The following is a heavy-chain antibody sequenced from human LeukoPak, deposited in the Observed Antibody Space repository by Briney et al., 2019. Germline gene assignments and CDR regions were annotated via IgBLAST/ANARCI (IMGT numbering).Heavy chain of an antibody. CDR1: GFTFSSYA. J-gene: IGHJ5*02. D-gene: IGHD2-2*01. CDR2: ISGSSGST. V-gene: IGHV3-23*01. Sequence: GGSLRLSCAASGFTFSSYAMSWVRQAPGKGLEWVSAISGSSGSTYYADSVKGRFTISRDNSKNTLYLQMNSLRAEDTAVYYCAKDGIERVVPAATKGMAKDWFDPWGQGTLVTVSS. CDR3: AKDGIERVVPAATKGMAKDWFDP.